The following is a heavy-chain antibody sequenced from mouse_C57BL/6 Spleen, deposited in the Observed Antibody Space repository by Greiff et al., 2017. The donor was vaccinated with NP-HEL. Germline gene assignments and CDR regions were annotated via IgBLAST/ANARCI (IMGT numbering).Heavy chain of an antibody. CDR3: ARAYDYDVAWFAY. J-gene: IGHJ3*01. Sequence: VQLQQSGAELVKPGASVKLSCKASGYTFTSYWMHWVKQRPGQGLEWIGMIHPNSGSTNYYEKFKSKATLTVDKSSSTAYMQLSSLTSEDSAVYYCARAYDYDVAWFAYWGQGTLVTVSA. CDR1: GYTFTSYW. V-gene: IGHV1-64*01. D-gene: IGHD2-4*01. CDR2: IHPNSGST.